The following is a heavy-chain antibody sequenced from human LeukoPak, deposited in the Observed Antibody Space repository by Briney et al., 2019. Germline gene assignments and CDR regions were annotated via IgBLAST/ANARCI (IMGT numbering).Heavy chain of an antibody. CDR1: GYTFTSYG. CDR3: ARDLDYKRGSAAFDP. Sequence: ASVKVSCKASGYTFTSYGISWVRQAPGQGLEWMGWISAYNGNTNYAQKPQGRVTMNTDTSTSTAYMELRSLRSDDTAVYYCARDLDYKRGSAAFDPWGQGTLVTVSS. D-gene: IGHD3-16*01. J-gene: IGHJ5*02. CDR2: ISAYNGNT. V-gene: IGHV1-18*01.